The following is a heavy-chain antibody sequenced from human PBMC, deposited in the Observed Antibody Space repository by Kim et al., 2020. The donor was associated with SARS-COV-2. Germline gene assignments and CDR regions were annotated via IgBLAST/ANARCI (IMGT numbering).Heavy chain of an antibody. D-gene: IGHD1-26*01. J-gene: IGHJ3*01. CDR3: AGHVIGATFAFDH. V-gene: IGHV3-21*06. Sequence: YYAHSGRGRLTIARDKAKNSLYLQMNSVGAEDAAVYYCAGHVIGATFAFDHWGQGTLVTVSS.